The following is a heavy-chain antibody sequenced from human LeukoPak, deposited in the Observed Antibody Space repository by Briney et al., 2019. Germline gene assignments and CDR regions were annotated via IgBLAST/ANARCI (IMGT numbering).Heavy chain of an antibody. CDR3: ARDINDYFGSGTYSDY. J-gene: IGHJ4*02. CDR2: ISSSSSTI. D-gene: IGHD3-10*01. V-gene: IGHV3-48*04. CDR1: GFTFSSYS. Sequence: GGSLRLSCAASGFTFSSYSMNWVRQAPGKGLEWVSYISSSSSTIYYADSVKGRFTISRDNAKNSLYLQMNSLRAEDTAVYYCARDINDYFGSGTYSDYWGQGTLVTVSS.